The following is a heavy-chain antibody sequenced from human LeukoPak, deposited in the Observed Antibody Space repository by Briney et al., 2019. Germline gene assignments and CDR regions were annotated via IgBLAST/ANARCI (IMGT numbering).Heavy chain of an antibody. CDR2: ISGSGGNT. CDR3: AKPKLLWSRELSDY. D-gene: IGHD3-10*01. CDR1: GFTFSGYA. Sequence: GGSLRLSCAASGFTFSGYAMSWVRQAPGKGLEWVSGISGSGGNTYFADSVKGRFTISRDNSKNTVYLQMNSLRADDTAVYYCAKPKLLWSRELSDYWGQGTLVTVSS. J-gene: IGHJ4*02. V-gene: IGHV3-23*01.